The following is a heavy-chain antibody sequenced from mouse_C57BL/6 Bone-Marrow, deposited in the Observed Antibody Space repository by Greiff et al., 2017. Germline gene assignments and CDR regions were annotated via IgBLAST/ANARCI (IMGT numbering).Heavy chain of an antibody. J-gene: IGHJ2*01. V-gene: IGHV5-6*01. D-gene: IGHD1-1*01. CDR1: GFTFSSYG. CDR3: ARQYGY. Sequence: EVQVVESGGDLVKPGGSLKLSCAASGFTFSSYGMSWVRQTPDKRLEWVATISSGGSYTYYPDSVMGRFTISRDNAKNTLYLQMSSLKSEDTAMYYCARQYGYWGQGTTLTVSS. CDR2: ISSGGSYT.